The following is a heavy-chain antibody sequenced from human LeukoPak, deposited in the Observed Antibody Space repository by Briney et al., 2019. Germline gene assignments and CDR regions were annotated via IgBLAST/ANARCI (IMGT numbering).Heavy chain of an antibody. V-gene: IGHV1-8*01. CDR1: GYTFTSYD. J-gene: IGHJ4*02. CDR3: ARGPKVGSGYYYEGY. D-gene: IGHD3-22*01. Sequence: VASVTVSCKASGYTFTSYDINWVRQATGQGLEWMGWMNPNSGNTGYAQRFQGRVTMTSSTSLSTAYMELSSLRSEDTAVCYCARGPKVGSGYYYEGYWGQGTLVTVSS. CDR2: MNPNSGNT.